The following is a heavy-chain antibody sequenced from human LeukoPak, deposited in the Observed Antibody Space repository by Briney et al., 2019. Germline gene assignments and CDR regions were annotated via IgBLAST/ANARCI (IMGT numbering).Heavy chain of an antibody. V-gene: IGHV1-8*01. Sequence: ASVKVSCKASGYTFTSYDINWVRQATGQGLEWMGWMNPNSGNTGYAQKFQGRVTMTRNTSISTAYMELSSLRSEDTAVYYCARSYDSSGYCDYWGQGTLLTASS. J-gene: IGHJ4*02. D-gene: IGHD3-22*01. CDR3: ARSYDSSGYCDY. CDR1: GYTFTSYD. CDR2: MNPNSGNT.